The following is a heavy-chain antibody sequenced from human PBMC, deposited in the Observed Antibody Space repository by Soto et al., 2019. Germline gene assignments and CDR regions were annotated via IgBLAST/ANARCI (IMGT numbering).Heavy chain of an antibody. Sequence: QVQLVQSGAEVKKPGASVKVSCKASGYTFTSYAMHWVRQAPGQRLEWMGWINAGNGNTKYSQKFQGRVTITRDTSASTADMELSSLRSEDTAVYYCARDDGWELRYRGGFDPWGQGTLVTVSS. D-gene: IGHD1-26*01. CDR2: INAGNGNT. CDR1: GYTFTSYA. J-gene: IGHJ5*02. V-gene: IGHV1-3*01. CDR3: ARDDGWELRYRGGFDP.